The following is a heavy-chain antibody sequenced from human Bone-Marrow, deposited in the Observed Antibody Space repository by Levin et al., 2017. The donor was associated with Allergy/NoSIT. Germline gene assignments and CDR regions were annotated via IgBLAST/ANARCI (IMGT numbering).Heavy chain of an antibody. CDR2: ISWNSGSI. D-gene: IGHD2-2*02. CDR3: AKGKEGQLLYFNWFDP. CDR1: GFTFDDYA. J-gene: IGHJ5*02. V-gene: IGHV3-9*01. Sequence: GGSLRLSCAASGFTFDDYAMHWVRQAPGKGLEWVSGISWNSGSIGYADSVKGRFTISRDNAKNSLYLQMNSLRAEDTALYYCAKGKEGQLLYFNWFDPWGQGTLVTVSS.